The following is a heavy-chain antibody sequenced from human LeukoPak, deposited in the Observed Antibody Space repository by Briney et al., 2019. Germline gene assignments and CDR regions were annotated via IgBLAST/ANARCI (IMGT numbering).Heavy chain of an antibody. CDR1: GYTFTGYY. CDR3: ARDLPLWFGELFTNY. Sequence: ASVKVSCKASGYTFTGYYMHWVRQAPGQGLEWMGWINPNSGGTNYAQKFQGRVTMTRDTSISTAYMELSRLRSDDTAVYYCARDLPLWFGELFTNYWGQGTLVIVSS. D-gene: IGHD3-10*01. V-gene: IGHV1-2*02. J-gene: IGHJ4*02. CDR2: INPNSGGT.